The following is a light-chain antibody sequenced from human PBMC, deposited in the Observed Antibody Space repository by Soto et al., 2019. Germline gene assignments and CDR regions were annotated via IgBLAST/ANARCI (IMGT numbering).Light chain of an antibody. CDR2: EVS. CDR3: SSYISRSRV. J-gene: IGLJ1*01. Sequence: QSALTQPASVSGSPGQSITISCTGTSSDVGGYNYVSWYQQHPGKAPKLMIYEVSNRPSGVSNRFSGSKSGNTASLTIPGLQAEDEADYYCSSYISRSRVFGTGTKVTVL. V-gene: IGLV2-14*01. CDR1: SSDVGGYNY.